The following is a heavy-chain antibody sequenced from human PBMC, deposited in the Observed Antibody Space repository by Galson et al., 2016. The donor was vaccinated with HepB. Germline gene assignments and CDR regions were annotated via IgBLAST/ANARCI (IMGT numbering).Heavy chain of an antibody. CDR1: GDSISNSQHW. J-gene: IGHJ5*02. V-gene: IGHV4-4*02. CDR3: ARMEYVWGGLDP. CDR2: IYHTGST. Sequence: SETLSLTCVVSGDSISNSQHWWSWLRQPPGKGLEWIGEIYHTGSTDYNPSLKSRVTMSMDKSKNQFALKLSSVIAADTAVYFCARMEYVWGGLDPWGQGTLVTVSS. D-gene: IGHD3-16*01.